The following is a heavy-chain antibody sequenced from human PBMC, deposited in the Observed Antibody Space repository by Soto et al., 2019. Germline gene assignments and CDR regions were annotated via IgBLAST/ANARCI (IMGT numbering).Heavy chain of an antibody. CDR2: ARNKAHGYTT. CDR3: DRLMGTSFDL. CDR1: GFTFSDHH. D-gene: IGHD2-8*01. J-gene: IGHJ4*02. V-gene: IGHV3-72*01. Sequence: XESLRLSCAASGFTFSDHHMDWVRQAPGKGLEWVGRARNKAHGYTTAYAASLKGRFTISRDDSKNSLSLQMNSLKTEDTAVYFCDRLMGTSFDLWGQGTLVTVSS.